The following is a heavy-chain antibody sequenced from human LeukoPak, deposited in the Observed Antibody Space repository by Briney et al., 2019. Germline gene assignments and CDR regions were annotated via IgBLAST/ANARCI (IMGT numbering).Heavy chain of an antibody. CDR2: ISTSGGTT. V-gene: IGHV3-23*01. CDR3: AKCNGRGVVNIDY. Sequence: PGGSLRLPCAASGFTFDTYAMSWVRQAPGKGLEWVSGISTSGGTTYYADSVKGRFTISRDNSENTLYLQMNSLRAEDTAVYYCAKCNGRGVVNIDYWGQGTLVTVSS. J-gene: IGHJ4*02. CDR1: GFTFDTYA. D-gene: IGHD2-15*01.